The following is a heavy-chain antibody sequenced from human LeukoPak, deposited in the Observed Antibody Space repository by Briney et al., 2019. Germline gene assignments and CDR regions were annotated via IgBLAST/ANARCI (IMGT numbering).Heavy chain of an antibody. CDR3: ARDPLYCSGGSCYSPAYYFDY. CDR2: INPNSGGT. J-gene: IGHJ4*02. Sequence: ASVKVSCKASGGTFSSYAISWVRQAPGQGLEWMGWINPNSGGTNYAQKFQGRVTMTRDTSISTAYMELSRLRSDDTAVYYCARDPLYCSGGSCYSPAYYFDYWGQGTLVTVSS. V-gene: IGHV1-2*02. D-gene: IGHD2-15*01. CDR1: GGTFSSYA.